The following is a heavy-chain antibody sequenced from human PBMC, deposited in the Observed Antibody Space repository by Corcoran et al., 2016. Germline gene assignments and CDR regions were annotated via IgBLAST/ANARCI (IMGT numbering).Heavy chain of an antibody. D-gene: IGHD3-22*01. J-gene: IGHJ4*02. CDR3: ARSGDSSGYCDY. V-gene: IGHV4-34*01. Sequence: QVQLQQWGAGLLKPSETLSLTCAVYGGSFSGYYWSWIRQPPGKGLEWIGEINHSGSTNYNPSLKSRVTISVDTSKNQLSLKLSYVTAEDTAVYYCARSGDSSGYCDYWGQGTLVTVSS. CDR2: INHSGST. CDR1: GGSFSGYY.